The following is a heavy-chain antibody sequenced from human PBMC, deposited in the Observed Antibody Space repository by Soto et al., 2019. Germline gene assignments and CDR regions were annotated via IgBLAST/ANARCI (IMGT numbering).Heavy chain of an antibody. CDR2: ISAHNSNT. Sequence: QVQLVQSGGEVRKPGASVKVSCKTSGYTFGNYIITWVRQAPGQGLEWLGWISAHNSNTVYAQHHPGRVSMTTDTSTSPADMELRSLGPDDTAAYSGARVLQRKFAEGIFQDPGLDAGGQGTTGTGS. CDR1: GYTFGNYI. V-gene: IGHV1-18*01. CDR3: ARVLQRKFAEGIFQDPGLDA. D-gene: IGHD2-21*01. J-gene: IGHJ6*02.